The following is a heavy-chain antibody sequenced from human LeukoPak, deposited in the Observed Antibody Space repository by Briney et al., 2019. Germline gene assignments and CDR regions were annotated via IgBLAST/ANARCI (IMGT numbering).Heavy chain of an antibody. CDR2: TSGNSRAI. CDR1: GFTFSKAW. CDR3: ARDLARYFDL. V-gene: IGHV3-48*02. Sequence: GGSLRLSCAASGFTFSKAWMNWVRQAPGKGPEWVSYTSGNSRAIYYADSVKGRFTISRDNAKNSLYLQMSSLGDEDTAVYYCARDLARYFDLWGSGTHVTVSS. J-gene: IGHJ2*01.